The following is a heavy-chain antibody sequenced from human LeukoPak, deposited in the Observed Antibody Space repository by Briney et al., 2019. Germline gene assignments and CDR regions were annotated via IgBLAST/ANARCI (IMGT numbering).Heavy chain of an antibody. CDR3: ARASLPYCSSTSCYLAY. D-gene: IGHD2-2*01. J-gene: IGHJ4*02. Sequence: GGSLRLSCAASGFTFSSYWMHWVRQAPGKGLVWASRINNGGNSRTYADSVKGRFTISRDNARNTLYLQMNSLRAEDTAVYYCARASLPYCSSTSCYLAYWGQGTLVTVSS. CDR2: INNGGNSR. V-gene: IGHV3-74*01. CDR1: GFTFSSYW.